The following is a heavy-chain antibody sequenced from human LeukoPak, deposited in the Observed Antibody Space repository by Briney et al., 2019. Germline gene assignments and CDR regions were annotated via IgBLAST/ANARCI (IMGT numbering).Heavy chain of an antibody. CDR2: IYYSGST. J-gene: IGHJ4*02. D-gene: IGHD5-24*01. CDR1: GGSISSSSYY. Sequence: NPSETLSLTCTVSGGSISSSSYYWGWLRQPPGKGLEWIGSIYYSGSTYYNPSLKSRVTISVDTSKNQFSLKLSSVTAADTAVYYCARKRDGYNSRGVVDYWGQGTLVTVSS. V-gene: IGHV4-39*01. CDR3: ARKRDGYNSRGVVDY.